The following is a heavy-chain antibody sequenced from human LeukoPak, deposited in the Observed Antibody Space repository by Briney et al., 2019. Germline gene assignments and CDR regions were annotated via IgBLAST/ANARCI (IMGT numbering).Heavy chain of an antibody. CDR2: ISGAEHDA. Sequence: GGSLRLSCAASGFILSDYFMAWIRQSPGKGLERISFISGAEHDARYADPVRGRFTMFRDDGKNALYLQMNSLTAEETAIYYCARELGTSRGFDIWGQGTMVTVSS. V-gene: IGHV3-11*05. D-gene: IGHD2-2*01. CDR1: GFILSDYF. J-gene: IGHJ3*02. CDR3: ARELGTSRGFDI.